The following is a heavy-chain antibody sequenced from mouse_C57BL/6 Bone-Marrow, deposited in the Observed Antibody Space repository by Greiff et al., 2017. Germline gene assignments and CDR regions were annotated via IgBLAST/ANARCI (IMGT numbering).Heavy chain of an antibody. CDR1: GFTFSSYA. CDR3: TREGYYYGSSYVGAY. V-gene: IGHV5-9-1*02. Sequence: VKLMESGEGLVKPGGSLKLSCAASGFTFSSYAMSWVRQTPEKRLEWVAYISSGGDYIYYADTVKGRFTSSRDNARNTLYLQMSSRNSEDTAMYYCTREGYYYGSSYVGAYWGQGTLVTVSA. D-gene: IGHD1-1*01. J-gene: IGHJ3*01. CDR2: ISSGGDYI.